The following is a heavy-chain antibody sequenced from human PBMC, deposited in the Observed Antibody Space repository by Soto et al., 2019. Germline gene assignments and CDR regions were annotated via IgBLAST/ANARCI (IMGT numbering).Heavy chain of an antibody. Sequence: PGGSLRLSCAAAGCTFSNYGMHWVRQAPGKGLEWVAVISYDGNNKYYADSVKGRFTISRDTCKNTLYLQMKSLRADDTAVYYCAKDRTPYHYYYDMDVWGQGTTVTVSS. V-gene: IGHV3-30*18. CDR1: GCTFSNYG. CDR2: ISYDGNNK. CDR3: AKDRTPYHYYYDMDV. J-gene: IGHJ6*02.